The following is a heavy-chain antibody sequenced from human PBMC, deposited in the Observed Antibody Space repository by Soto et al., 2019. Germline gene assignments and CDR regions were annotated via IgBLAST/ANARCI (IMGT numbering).Heavy chain of an antibody. CDR3: AKGGAIVAAGTRVYLYNAMDV. CDR2: INPNSGDT. V-gene: IGHV1-2*02. CDR1: GYTFTGYY. J-gene: IGHJ6*02. Sequence: QVQLVQSGTEVKRPGDSVKVSCKASGYTFTGYYVHWVRQAPGQGLEWMGWINPNSGDTYLAQRFQGRVTMTRDTSIGTAYMELRGLTSDATAEYYCAKGGAIVAAGTRVYLYNAMDVWGQGTTVTVSS. D-gene: IGHD1-26*01.